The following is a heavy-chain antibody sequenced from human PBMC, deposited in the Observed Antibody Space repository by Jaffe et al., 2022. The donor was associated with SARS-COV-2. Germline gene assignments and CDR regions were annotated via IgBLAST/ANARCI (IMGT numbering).Heavy chain of an antibody. CDR2: ISGSGGST. CDR3: AKVMGGYCSGGSCYSGWANFDY. Sequence: EVQLLESGGGLVQPGGSLRLSCAASGFTFSSYAMSWVRQAPGKGLEWVSAISGSGGSTYYADSVKGRFTISRDNSKNTLYLQMNSLRAEDTAVYYCAKVMGGYCSGGSCYSGWANFDYWGQGTLVTVSS. CDR1: GFTFSSYA. V-gene: IGHV3-23*01. J-gene: IGHJ4*02. D-gene: IGHD2-15*01.